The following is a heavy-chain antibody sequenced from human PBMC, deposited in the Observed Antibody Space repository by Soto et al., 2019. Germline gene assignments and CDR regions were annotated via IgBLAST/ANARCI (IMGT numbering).Heavy chain of an antibody. V-gene: IGHV3-48*02. Sequence: GGSLRLSCAASGFIFSRYSMNWVRQAPGKGLEWVSYISSSSSTIYYADSVRGQFTISRDNAKNSLYLQMNSLRDEDTAVYYCARQVCSSSSCFYYYGPDVWGQGTTVTVSS. CDR1: GFIFSRYS. J-gene: IGHJ6*02. D-gene: IGHD2-2*01. CDR3: ARQVCSSSSCFYYYGPDV. CDR2: ISSSSSTI.